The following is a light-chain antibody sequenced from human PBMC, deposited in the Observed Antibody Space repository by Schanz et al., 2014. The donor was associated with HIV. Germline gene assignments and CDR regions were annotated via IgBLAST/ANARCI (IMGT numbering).Light chain of an antibody. CDR3: QQYKTYPLT. J-gene: IGKJ4*01. CDR1: QSISSW. CDR2: KAS. Sequence: QLTQSPSSLSASVGDRVTITCRASQSISSWLAWYQQKPGKPPKILIYKASSLQSGVPSRFSGSGSGTEFTLTISSLQPDDFAIYYCQQYKTYPLTFGGGAKVEIK. V-gene: IGKV1-5*03.